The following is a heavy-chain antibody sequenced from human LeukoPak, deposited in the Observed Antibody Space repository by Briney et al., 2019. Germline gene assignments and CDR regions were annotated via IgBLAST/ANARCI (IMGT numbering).Heavy chain of an antibody. V-gene: IGHV3-7*04. CDR1: GFTFRNYW. J-gene: IGHJ4*02. CDR2: IKPDGSEK. Sequence: GGSLRLSCAASGFTFRNYWMNWVRQAPGKGLEWVANIKPDGSEKRYVDSVKCRFTISRDNAKNSLYLQMNSLRADDTAVYYCARVVGTDEGADYWGQGTLVTVSS. D-gene: IGHD1-7*01. CDR3: ARVVGTDEGADY.